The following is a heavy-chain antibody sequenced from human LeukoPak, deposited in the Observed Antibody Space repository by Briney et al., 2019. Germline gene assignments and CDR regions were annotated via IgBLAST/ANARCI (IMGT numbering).Heavy chain of an antibody. V-gene: IGHV3-30*03. D-gene: IGHD1-26*01. Sequence: GGSLRLSCAASGFTFSSYGMHWVRQAPGKGLEWVAVISYDGSNKYYADSVKGRFTISRDNSKNTLYLQMNSLRAEDTAVYYCARDDSGSYPDYWGQGTLVTVSS. CDR2: ISYDGSNK. CDR3: ARDDSGSYPDY. CDR1: GFTFSSYG. J-gene: IGHJ4*02.